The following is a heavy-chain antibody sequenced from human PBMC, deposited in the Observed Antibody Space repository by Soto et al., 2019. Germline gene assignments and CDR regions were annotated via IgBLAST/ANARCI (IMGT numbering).Heavy chain of an antibody. CDR1: GYTFTGYY. J-gene: IGHJ3*02. CDR3: ARTSSTVVVLAAWLAFEM. V-gene: IGHV1-2*04. CDR2: INPNSGGT. Sequence: ASVKVSCKASGYTFTGYYMHWVRQAPGQGLEWMGWINPNSGGTNYAQKFLGWVTMTRDTSISTAYMELSRLRSDDTAVYYCARTSSTVVVLAAWLAFEMWGQGTMVTASS. D-gene: IGHD2-15*01.